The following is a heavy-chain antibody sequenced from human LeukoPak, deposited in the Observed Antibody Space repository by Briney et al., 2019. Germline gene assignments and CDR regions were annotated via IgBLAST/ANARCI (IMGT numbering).Heavy chain of an antibody. V-gene: IGHV4-34*01. J-gene: IGHJ5*02. CDR3: ARGQVPAARGYNWFDP. Sequence: SETLSLTCAVNGWSFNDYYWNWIRQPPGKGLAWIGEINARGDTNFNPSLKSRVTISVDTSKSQFSLRLTSMIAADTAVYYCARGQVPAARGYNWFDPWGQGTLVTVSS. D-gene: IGHD2-2*01. CDR2: INARGDT. CDR1: GWSFNDYY.